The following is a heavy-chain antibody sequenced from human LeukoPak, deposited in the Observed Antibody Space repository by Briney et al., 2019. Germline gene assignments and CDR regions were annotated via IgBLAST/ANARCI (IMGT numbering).Heavy chain of an antibody. Sequence: ASVKVSCKASGYTFTTYGISWVRQAPGQGLEWMGWIGAYNANTNFAQKLQGRVTMTTDTSTSTAYMELRSLRSDDTAVYYCARWGWDYRNSYYYMDVWGKGTTVTISS. J-gene: IGHJ6*03. V-gene: IGHV1-18*01. CDR1: GYTFTTYG. CDR2: IGAYNANT. CDR3: ARWGWDYRNSYYYMDV. D-gene: IGHD4-11*01.